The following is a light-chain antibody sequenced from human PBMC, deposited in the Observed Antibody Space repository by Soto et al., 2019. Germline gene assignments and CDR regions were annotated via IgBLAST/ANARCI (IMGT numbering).Light chain of an antibody. CDR3: SSYTSSSTWV. Sequence: QSALTQPASVSGSPGQSITISCTGTSSDVGGYNYVSWYQQQPGKAPKLMMFEVSNRPSGVSNRFSGSKSGNTASLIISGLQAEDEADYYCSSYTSSSTWVFGGGTKVTVL. CDR2: EVS. J-gene: IGLJ3*02. V-gene: IGLV2-14*01. CDR1: SSDVGGYNY.